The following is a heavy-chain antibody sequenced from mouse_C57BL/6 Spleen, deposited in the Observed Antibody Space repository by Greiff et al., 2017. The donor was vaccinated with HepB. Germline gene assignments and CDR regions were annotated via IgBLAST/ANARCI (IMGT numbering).Heavy chain of an antibody. Sequence: EVMLVESGGDLVKPGGSLKLSCAASGFTFSSYGMSWVRQTPDKRLEWVATISSGGSYTYYPDSVKGRFTISRDNAKNTQYLQLSSLKSEDTAMYYCARHHYYGSSYLFGYAMDYWGQGTSVTVSS. CDR2: ISSGGSYT. CDR1: GFTFSSYG. CDR3: ARHHYYGSSYLFGYAMDY. J-gene: IGHJ4*01. V-gene: IGHV5-6*01. D-gene: IGHD1-1*01.